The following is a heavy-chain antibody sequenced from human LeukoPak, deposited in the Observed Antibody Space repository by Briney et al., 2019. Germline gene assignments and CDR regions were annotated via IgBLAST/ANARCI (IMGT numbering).Heavy chain of an antibody. J-gene: IGHJ4*02. Sequence: SETLSLTCTVSGGSISSGGYYWSWIRQPPGKGLEWIGYIYHSGSTYYNPSLKSRVTISVDRSKNQFSLKLSSVTAADTAVYYCARDNWNYLMLDYWGQGTLVTVSS. V-gene: IGHV4-30-2*01. CDR1: GGSISSGGYY. CDR2: IYHSGST. D-gene: IGHD1-7*01. CDR3: ARDNWNYLMLDY.